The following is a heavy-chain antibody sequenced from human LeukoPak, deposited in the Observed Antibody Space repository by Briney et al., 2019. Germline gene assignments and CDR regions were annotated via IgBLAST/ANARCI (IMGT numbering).Heavy chain of an antibody. V-gene: IGHV3-33*01. CDR1: GFTFSSYG. J-gene: IGHJ4*02. D-gene: IGHD3-22*01. Sequence: GGSLRISCAASGFTFSSYGMHWVRQAPGKGLEWVAVIWYDGSNKYYADSVKGRFTISRDNSKNTLYLQMNSLRAEDTAVYYCAREYTMKYYFDYWGQGTLVTVSS. CDR3: AREYTMKYYFDY. CDR2: IWYDGSNK.